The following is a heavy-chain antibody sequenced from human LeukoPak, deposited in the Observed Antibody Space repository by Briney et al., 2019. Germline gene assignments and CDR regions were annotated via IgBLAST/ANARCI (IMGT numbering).Heavy chain of an antibody. CDR1: GYTFTGYY. V-gene: IGHV1-8*02. D-gene: IGHD5-18*01. Sequence: ASVKVSCKASGYTFTGYYIQWVRQAPGQGLEWMGWINPHSGNTGYAQKFRGRVTMTRNTSISTAYMELSSLRSEDTAVYYCARDNGGTAMAYYYYYYMDVWGKGTTVTISS. CDR2: INPHSGNT. J-gene: IGHJ6*03. CDR3: ARDNGGTAMAYYYYYYMDV.